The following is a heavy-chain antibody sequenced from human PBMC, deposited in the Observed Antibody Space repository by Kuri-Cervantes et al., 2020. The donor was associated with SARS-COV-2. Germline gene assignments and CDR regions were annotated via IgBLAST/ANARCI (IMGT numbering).Heavy chain of an antibody. D-gene: IGHD4-17*01. CDR3: AKDSAPYGDYFDY. CDR2: ISGSGGST. V-gene: IGHV3-23*01. CDR1: GFTFSSYA. J-gene: IGHJ4*02. Sequence: GESLKISCAASGFTFSSYALSWVRQAPGEGLGWVSAISGSGGSTCYADSVKGRFTNSRDNSKHTLYLQMNSLRAEDSAVYYCAKDSAPYGDYFDYWGQGTLVTVSS.